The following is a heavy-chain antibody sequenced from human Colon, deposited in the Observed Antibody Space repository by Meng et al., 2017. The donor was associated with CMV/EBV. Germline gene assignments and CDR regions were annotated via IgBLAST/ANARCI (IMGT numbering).Heavy chain of an antibody. CDR1: GFSFSSSG. Sequence: VEVGEAGGGVVQPGGSLSFSWEGLGFSFSSSGMHWVRQAPGKGLEWMTFIHFAGSDKQYADSVKGRFTISRDNAKNSLYLQMNSLRVEDTAVYFCAVHRGSFDYWGQGTLVTVSS. J-gene: IGHJ4*02. V-gene: IGHV3-30*02. CDR3: AVHRGSFDY. CDR2: IHFAGSDK. D-gene: IGHD3-10*01.